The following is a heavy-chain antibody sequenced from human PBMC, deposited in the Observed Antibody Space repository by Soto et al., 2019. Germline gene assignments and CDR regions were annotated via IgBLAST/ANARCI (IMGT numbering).Heavy chain of an antibody. J-gene: IGHJ6*02. CDR3: AKDMRFLELLWGTYYYYGMDV. CDR1: GFTFSSYG. CDR2: ISYDGSNK. Sequence: QVQLVESGGGVVQPGRSLRLSCAASGFTFSSYGMHWVRQAPGKGLEWVAVISYDGSNKYYADSVKGRFTISRDNSKNTLYLQMNSLRAEDTAVYYCAKDMRFLELLWGTYYYYGMDVWGQGTTVTVSS. V-gene: IGHV3-30*18. D-gene: IGHD3-3*01.